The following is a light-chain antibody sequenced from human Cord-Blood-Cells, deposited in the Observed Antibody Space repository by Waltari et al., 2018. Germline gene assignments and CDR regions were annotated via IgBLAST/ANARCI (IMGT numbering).Light chain of an antibody. CDR3: AAWDDSLNGWV. CDR2: SNK. CDR1: SSNIGSNT. Sequence: QSVLTQPPSASGTPGQRVTISCSGSSSNIGSNTVNWYQQLPGTAPKLLIYSNKRRPSGVPGRFSGSKSRTSASLAISGLQSEDEADYYCAAWDDSLNGWVFGGGTKLTVL. V-gene: IGLV1-44*01. J-gene: IGLJ3*02.